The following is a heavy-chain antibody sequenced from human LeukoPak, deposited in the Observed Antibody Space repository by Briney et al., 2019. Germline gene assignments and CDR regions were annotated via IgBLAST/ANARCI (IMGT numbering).Heavy chain of an antibody. D-gene: IGHD3-3*01. CDR3: ARTYTIFGVVHDY. V-gene: IGHV4-39*07. J-gene: IGHJ4*02. Sequence: SETLSLTCTVSGGPISSTSYYWGWIRQPPGKGLEWIGSIYYIGSTYYNPSLKSRVTISVDTSKTQFSLRLSSVTAADTAVYYCARTYTIFGVVHDYWGQGTLVTVSS. CDR1: GGPISSTSYY. CDR2: IYYIGST.